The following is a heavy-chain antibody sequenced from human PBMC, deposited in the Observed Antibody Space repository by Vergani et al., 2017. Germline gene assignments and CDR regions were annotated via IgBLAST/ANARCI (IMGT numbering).Heavy chain of an antibody. Sequence: EVQLVESGGGLVKPGGSLRLSCAASGFTFSSYALSWVRQAPGKGLEWVAGISGSGGSTYDAASVKGRFIISRDNSKNTLYLQVNSLRAEDTAVYYCAKEGRRTDFDIWGQGTMVTVSS. V-gene: IGHV3-23*04. J-gene: IGHJ3*02. D-gene: IGHD3/OR15-3a*01. CDR2: ISGSGGST. CDR3: AKEGRRTDFDI. CDR1: GFTFSSYA.